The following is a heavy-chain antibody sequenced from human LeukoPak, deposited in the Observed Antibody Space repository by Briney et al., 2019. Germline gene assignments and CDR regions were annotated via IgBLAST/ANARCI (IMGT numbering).Heavy chain of an antibody. D-gene: IGHD5-24*01. CDR3: ARHAVRDGYNRHNDY. J-gene: IGHJ4*02. V-gene: IGHV5-51*01. CDR2: IYPDDSDT. CDR1: GDSFTNYW. Sequence: PGESLKISCKGSGDSFTNYWIGWVRQMPGKGLEWMAIIYPDDSDTRYSPSFQGQVTFSGDKSTSTAYLQWSSLKASDTAMYYCARHAVRDGYNRHNDYWGQGTLVTVSS.